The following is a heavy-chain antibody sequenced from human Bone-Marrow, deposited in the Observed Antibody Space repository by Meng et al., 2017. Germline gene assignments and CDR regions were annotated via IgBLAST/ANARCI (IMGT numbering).Heavy chain of an antibody. Sequence: QPHPRFPALVCASETPTPPSPVYGASFSVYYCSSIRHPPGNGLEWIAEINHIGSTNYNPSLKSRVTISVDTSNNQFSLKLSSVTAADTAVYYCARVGVVVITPNWFDPWGQGTLVTVSS. D-gene: IGHD3-22*01. CDR1: GASFSVYY. CDR3: ARVGVVVITPNWFDP. CDR2: INHIGST. J-gene: IGHJ5*02. V-gene: IGHV4-34*01.